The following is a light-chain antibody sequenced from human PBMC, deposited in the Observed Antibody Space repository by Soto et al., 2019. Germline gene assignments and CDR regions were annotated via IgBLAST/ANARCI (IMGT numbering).Light chain of an antibody. CDR2: LNSDGSH. J-gene: IGLJ2*01. V-gene: IGLV4-69*01. CDR3: QTWGTGIVV. Sequence: QSVLTHSPSASASLGASVKLTCTLSSGHNNYAIAWHQQQPEKGPQYLMKLNSDGSHSKGDGIPDRFSGSSSGTERYLTISSLQSEDEADYYCQTWGTGIVVFGGGTKVTVL. CDR1: SGHNNYA.